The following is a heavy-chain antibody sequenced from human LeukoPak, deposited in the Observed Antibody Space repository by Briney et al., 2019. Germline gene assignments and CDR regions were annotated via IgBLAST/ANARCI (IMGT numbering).Heavy chain of an antibody. D-gene: IGHD2-21*01. Sequence: SETLSLTCAVSGGSISGFYWSWIRQPAGKGLEWIGRIYPSGGTNYNPSLKSRVTMSTDTSKNQFSLKLRSVTAADTAVYYCAREYGDLDYWGQGTLVTVSS. CDR3: AREYGDLDY. CDR2: IYPSGGT. J-gene: IGHJ4*02. V-gene: IGHV4-4*07. CDR1: GGSISGFY.